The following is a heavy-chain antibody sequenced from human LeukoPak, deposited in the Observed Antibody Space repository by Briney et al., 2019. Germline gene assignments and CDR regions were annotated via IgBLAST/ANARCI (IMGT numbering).Heavy chain of an antibody. J-gene: IGHJ4*02. V-gene: IGHV3-33*08. Sequence: HPGGSLRLSCAASGFTFSSYGMHWVRQAPGKGLEWVAVIWYDGSNKYYADSVKGRFTISRDNSKNTLYLQMNSLRAEDTAVYYCARDSSGYKWPDYWGQGTLVTVSS. CDR1: GFTFSSYG. D-gene: IGHD6-19*01. CDR2: IWYDGSNK. CDR3: ARDSSGYKWPDY.